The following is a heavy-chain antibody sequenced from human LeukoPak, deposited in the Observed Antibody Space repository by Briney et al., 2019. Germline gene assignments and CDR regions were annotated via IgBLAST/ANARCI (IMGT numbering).Heavy chain of an antibody. CDR2: IYSGGSE. J-gene: IGHJ4*02. CDR3: ARDMAGDYYDSGSYGYFDY. D-gene: IGHD3-22*01. Sequence: GESLRLSCAASGFSVSSNYMSWVRQAPGKGLEWVSVIYSGGSEYYADSVKGRFTISRDNFKNRLYLQMNNLRAEDTALYYCARDMAGDYYDSGSYGYFDYWGQGTLVTVSS. V-gene: IGHV3-66*01. CDR1: GFSVSSNY.